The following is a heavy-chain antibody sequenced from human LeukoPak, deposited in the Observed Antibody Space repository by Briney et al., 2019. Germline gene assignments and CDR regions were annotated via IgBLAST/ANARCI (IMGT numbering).Heavy chain of an antibody. V-gene: IGHV4-59*02. D-gene: IGHD2-21*01. CDR3: AREANSPTARYWYFDL. J-gene: IGHJ2*01. CDR2: VYYSGSS. CDR1: GGSVSSYY. Sequence: ETLSLTCAVSGGSVSSYYWSWMRQPPGKGLEWIGYVYYSGSSNYNPALKSRVTISLDTSENQFSLKLSSVTAAGTAVYYCAREANSPTARYWYFDLWGRGTQVTVSS.